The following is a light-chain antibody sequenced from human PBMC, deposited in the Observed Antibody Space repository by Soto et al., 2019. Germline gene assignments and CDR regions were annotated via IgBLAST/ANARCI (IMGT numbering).Light chain of an antibody. J-gene: IGLJ1*01. CDR3: SSYTTSGTPDV. CDR2: EVR. Sequence: QSALTQPASVSGSPGQSITISCAGSNSDIGSYKYVSWFQQHPGNAPKLIISEVRDRPSGVSTRFSGSKSGNTASLTISGLQPEDEADYYCSSYTTSGTPDVFGTGTKLTVL. V-gene: IGLV2-14*01. CDR1: NSDIGSYKY.